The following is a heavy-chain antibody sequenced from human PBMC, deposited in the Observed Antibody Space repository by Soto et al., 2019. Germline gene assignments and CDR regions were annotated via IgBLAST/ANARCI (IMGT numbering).Heavy chain of an antibody. D-gene: IGHD3-3*01. CDR3: AKRGHYDFWSGSHANWFDP. V-gene: IGHV3-23*01. CDR2: ISGSGGST. J-gene: IGHJ5*02. CDR1: GFTFSSYA. Sequence: XGSLRLCCAAAGFTFSSYAMSWVRQAPGKGLEWVSAISGSGGSTYYADSVKGRFTISRDNSKNTLYLQMNSLRAEDTAVYYCAKRGHYDFWSGSHANWFDPSGQGPLVTVSS.